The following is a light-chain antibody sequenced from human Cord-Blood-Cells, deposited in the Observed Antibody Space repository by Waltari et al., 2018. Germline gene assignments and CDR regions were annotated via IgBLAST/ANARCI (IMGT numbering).Light chain of an antibody. V-gene: IGLV2-14*01. Sequence: QSALTQPASVSGSPGQSITISCTGTSSYVGCYNYVSWYQQHPGKAPKLMIYDVSNRPSGVSNRFSGSKSGNTASLTISGLQAEDEADYYCSSYTSSSTRVFGGGTKLTVL. J-gene: IGLJ3*02. CDR1: SSYVGCYNY. CDR3: SSYTSSSTRV. CDR2: DVS.